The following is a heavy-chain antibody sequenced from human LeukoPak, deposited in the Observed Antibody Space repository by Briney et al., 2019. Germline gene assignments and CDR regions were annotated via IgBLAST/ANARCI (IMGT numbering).Heavy chain of an antibody. D-gene: IGHD4-23*01. J-gene: IGHJ3*02. CDR2: INSDGSST. Sequence: GGSLRLSCAASGLTFRSHWMHWVRQAPGKGLVWVSRINSDGSSTSYADSVKGRFAISGDNAKNTLYLQMNSLRAEDTAVYYCARAGSDYDYGGNDAFDIWGQGTMVTVSS. V-gene: IGHV3-74*01. CDR3: ARAGSDYDYGGNDAFDI. CDR1: GLTFRSHW.